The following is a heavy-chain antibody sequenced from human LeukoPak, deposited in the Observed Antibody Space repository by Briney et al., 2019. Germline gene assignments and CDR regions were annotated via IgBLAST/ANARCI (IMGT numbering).Heavy chain of an antibody. J-gene: IGHJ4*02. V-gene: IGHV4-61*02. CDR2: KYTSGST. CDR3: ARVESIAAAVDY. Sequence: PSETLSLTCTVSGGSISSDNSYWSWIRQPAGKGLEWIGRKYTSGSTNYNPSLKSRVTISVDTSKNQFSLKLSSVTAADTAVYYCARVESIAAAVDYWGQGTLVTVSS. D-gene: IGHD6-13*01. CDR1: GGSISSDNSY.